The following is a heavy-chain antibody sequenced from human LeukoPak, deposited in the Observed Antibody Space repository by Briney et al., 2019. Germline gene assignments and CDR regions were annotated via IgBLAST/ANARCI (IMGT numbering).Heavy chain of an antibody. CDR3: ARTTTVRYYYYYYMDV. J-gene: IGHJ6*03. Sequence: SETLSVTCTVPGGSISSYYWSWIRQPPGKGLEWIGYIYTSGSTNYNPSLKSRVTISVDTSKNQFSLKLSSVTAADTAVYYCARTTTVRYYYYYYMDVWGKGTTVTVSS. V-gene: IGHV4-4*09. CDR2: IYTSGST. CDR1: GGSISSYY. D-gene: IGHD4-11*01.